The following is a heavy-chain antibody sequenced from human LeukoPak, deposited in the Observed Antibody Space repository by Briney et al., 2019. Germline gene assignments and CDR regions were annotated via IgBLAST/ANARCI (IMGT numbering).Heavy chain of an antibody. D-gene: IGHD5-18*01. CDR3: AREPDTAMVREPFDY. J-gene: IGHJ4*02. V-gene: IGHV3-11*06. Sequence: GGSLRLSCAGSGFVFSDFYINWIRHSPGKGLEWLAYISPDGSYTTYGDSVKGRFVISRDNAKNSVSLQMNSLRVEDTAVYYCAREPDTAMVREPFDYWGQGTLVTVSS. CDR1: GFVFSDFY. CDR2: ISPDGSYT.